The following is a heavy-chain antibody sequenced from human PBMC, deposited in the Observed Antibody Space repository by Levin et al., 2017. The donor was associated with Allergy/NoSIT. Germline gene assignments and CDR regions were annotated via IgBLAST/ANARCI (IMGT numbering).Heavy chain of an antibody. CDR1: GYTFTDYD. Sequence: ASVKVSCKASGYTFTDYDINWVRQASGQGLEWMGWMNAYSGNTGYAQRFQGRVTMTRTTSISVAYMELSSLTSEDTAVYYCARRYSSGWDRGVFDVWREGIMV. CDR3: ARRYSSGWDRGVFDV. J-gene: IGHJ3*01. CDR2: MNAYSGNT. V-gene: IGHV1-8*01. D-gene: IGHD6-19*01.